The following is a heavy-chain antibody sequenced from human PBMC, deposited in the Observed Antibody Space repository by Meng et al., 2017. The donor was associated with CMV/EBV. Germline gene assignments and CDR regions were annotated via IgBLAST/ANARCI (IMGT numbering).Heavy chain of an antibody. V-gene: IGHV1-18*01. CDR2: ISAYNGNT. J-gene: IGHJ6*02. Sequence: ASVKVSCKASGYTFTSYGISWVRQAPGQGLEWMGWISAYNGNTNYAQKLQGRVTMTTDTPTSTAYMELRSLRSDDTAVYYCARGGIRYPYYYGMDVWGQGTTVTVSS. CDR3: ARGGIRYPYYYGMDV. CDR1: GYTFTSYG. D-gene: IGHD3-9*01.